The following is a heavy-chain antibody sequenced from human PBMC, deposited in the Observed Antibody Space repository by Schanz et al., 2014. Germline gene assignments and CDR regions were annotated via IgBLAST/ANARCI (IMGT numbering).Heavy chain of an antibody. D-gene: IGHD5-12*01. V-gene: IGHV3-74*02. Sequence: EVQLVESGGGLVQPGGSLRLSCAASGFTFSSYWMHWVRQAPGKGLVWVSRINPAGTFTNYADSVKGRFTISRDNPKNTLSLQMITLGVEDTALYYCAKDVIGYSRPFDVWGQGTMVTVSS. CDR2: INPAGTFT. CDR1: GFTFSSYW. J-gene: IGHJ3*01. CDR3: AKDVIGYSRPFDV.